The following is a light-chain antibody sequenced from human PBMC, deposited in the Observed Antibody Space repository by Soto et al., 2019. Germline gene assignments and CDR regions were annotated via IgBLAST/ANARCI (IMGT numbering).Light chain of an antibody. CDR2: GAS. CDR1: QSVRSNY. J-gene: IGKJ2*01. CDR3: QQYGSSPYS. V-gene: IGKV3-20*01. Sequence: EIVLTQSAGTLSLSPGEIATLSCRASQSVRSNYLAWYQQKPGQAPRLLIYGASSRATGVPDRFSGSGSGTDFTLTISRLEPEDFAVYSCQQYGSSPYSFGRGTKLEIK.